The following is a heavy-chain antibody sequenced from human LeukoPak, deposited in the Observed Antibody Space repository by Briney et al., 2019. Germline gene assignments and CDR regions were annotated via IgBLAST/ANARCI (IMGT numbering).Heavy chain of an antibody. D-gene: IGHD6-13*01. CDR3: ARDFSTSWSNWFDP. Sequence: ASVKVSCKASGYTFSAYYIHWVRQAPGQGLEWMGWINPHSGNTNYAQKFQGGVTMTKDTSITTAYMELTRLGSDDTAVYYCARDFSTSWSNWFDPWGQGTLVTVSS. CDR2: INPHSGNT. V-gene: IGHV1-2*02. J-gene: IGHJ5*02. CDR1: GYTFSAYY.